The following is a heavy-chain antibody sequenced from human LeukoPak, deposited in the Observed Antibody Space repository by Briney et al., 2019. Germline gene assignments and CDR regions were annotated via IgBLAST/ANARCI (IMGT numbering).Heavy chain of an antibody. V-gene: IGHV4-34*01. Sequence: SETLSLTCAVYGGSFSGYYWSWIRQPPGKGLEWIGEINHSGSTNYNPSLKSRVTISVVTSKNQFSLKLSSVTAADTAVYYCASDRGSGSWYGRDYRVQGTLVTVSS. D-gene: IGHD6-13*01. J-gene: IGHJ4*02. CDR2: INHSGST. CDR1: GGSFSGYY. CDR3: ASDRGSGSWYGRDY.